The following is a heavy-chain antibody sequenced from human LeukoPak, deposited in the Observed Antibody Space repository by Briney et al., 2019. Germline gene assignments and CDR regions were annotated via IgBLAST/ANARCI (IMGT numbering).Heavy chain of an antibody. J-gene: IGHJ5*02. CDR2: IIPIFGTA. Sequence: SVKVSCKATGGTFSSYAISWVRQAPGQGLEWMGGIIPIFGTANYAQKFQGRVTITADESTSTAYMELSSLGSEDTAVYYCARDRDGYSRASPQAGLPWGQGTLVTVSS. CDR1: GGTFSSYA. V-gene: IGHV1-69*13. CDR3: ARDRDGYSRASPQAGLP. D-gene: IGHD5-24*01.